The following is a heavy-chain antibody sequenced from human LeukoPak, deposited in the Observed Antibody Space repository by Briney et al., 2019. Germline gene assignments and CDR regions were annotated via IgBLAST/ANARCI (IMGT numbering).Heavy chain of an antibody. CDR1: GYTFTGYY. J-gene: IGHJ4*02. CDR3: ARVGKTMVAIAVAAFDY. CDR2: INPNSGGT. D-gene: IGHD6-19*01. Sequence: ASVKVSCKASGYTFTGYYMHGVRQAPGQGLEWMGWINPNSGGTNYAQKFQGRVTMTRDTSIGTAYMELSRLRSDDTAVYYCARVGKTMVAIAVAAFDYWGQGTLVTVSS. V-gene: IGHV1-2*02.